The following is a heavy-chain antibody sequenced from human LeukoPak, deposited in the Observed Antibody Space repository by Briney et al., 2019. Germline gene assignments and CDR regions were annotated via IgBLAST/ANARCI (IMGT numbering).Heavy chain of an antibody. CDR1: GFTFDDYA. CDR2: ISWDGGST. J-gene: IGHJ4*02. V-gene: IGHV3-43D*03. CDR3: AKPSSSRRGDYFDY. D-gene: IGHD3-10*01. Sequence: GGSLRLSCAASGFTFDDYAMHWVRQAPGKGLEWVSLISWDGGSTYYAGSVKGRFTISRDNSKNSLYLQMNSLRAEDTALYYCAKPSSSRRGDYFDYWGRGTLVTVSS.